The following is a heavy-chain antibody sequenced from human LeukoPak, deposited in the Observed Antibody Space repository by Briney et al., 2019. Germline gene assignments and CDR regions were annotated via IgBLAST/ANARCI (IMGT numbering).Heavy chain of an antibody. Sequence: GGSLRLSCAASGFTFSNYAMSWVRQAPGKGLEWVSTIGGSGGGTYYADSVKGRFTISRDNSKNTLYVQMKSLRAEDTAVYYCAKRSGSYYWGFDYWGQGTLVTVSS. CDR2: IGGSGGGT. CDR3: AKRSGSYYWGFDY. CDR1: GFTFSNYA. D-gene: IGHD1-26*01. J-gene: IGHJ4*02. V-gene: IGHV3-23*01.